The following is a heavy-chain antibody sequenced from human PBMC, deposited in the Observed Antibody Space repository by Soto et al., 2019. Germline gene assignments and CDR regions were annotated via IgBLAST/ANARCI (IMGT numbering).Heavy chain of an antibody. Sequence: ASVKVSCKASGYTFTNYYIHWVRQAPGQGLEWMGWVNPSTGDTFFAPRFRGRVTMTRDTSVSTAYLELRRLRSDDTALYYCAREAFAGYAFFDYWGQGTLVTVSS. D-gene: IGHD5-12*01. CDR1: GYTFTNYY. CDR3: AREAFAGYAFFDY. V-gene: IGHV1-2*02. J-gene: IGHJ4*02. CDR2: VNPSTGDT.